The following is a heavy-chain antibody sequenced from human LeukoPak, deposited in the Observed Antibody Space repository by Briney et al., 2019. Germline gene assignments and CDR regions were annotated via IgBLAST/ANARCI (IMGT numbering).Heavy chain of an antibody. V-gene: IGHV1-2*02. D-gene: IGHD3-22*01. Sequence: ASVKVSCKASGYTFTGYYMHWVRQAPGQGLEWMGWIDPNSGGKSYAQKFQGRVTMTRDTSISTAFMELGRLRSDDTAVYYCARGTHYYDSSGYFTQATGYFDFWGRGTLVTVSS. CDR1: GYTFTGYY. CDR3: ARGTHYYDSSGYFTQATGYFDF. CDR2: IDPNSGGK. J-gene: IGHJ2*01.